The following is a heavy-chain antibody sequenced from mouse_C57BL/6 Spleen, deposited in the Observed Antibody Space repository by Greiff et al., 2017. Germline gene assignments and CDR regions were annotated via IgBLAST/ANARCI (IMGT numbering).Heavy chain of an antibody. CDR1: GYTFTSYW. CDR3: ARVGYYGSSYVEGYFDV. Sequence: QVQLQQPGAELVRPGTSVKLSCKASGYTFTSYWMHWVKQRPGQGLEWIGVIDPSDSYTNYNQKFKGKATLAVDTSSSTAYMQLSSLTSEDSAVYYCARVGYYGSSYVEGYFDVWGTGTTVTVSS. V-gene: IGHV1-59*01. CDR2: IDPSDSYT. J-gene: IGHJ1*03. D-gene: IGHD1-1*01.